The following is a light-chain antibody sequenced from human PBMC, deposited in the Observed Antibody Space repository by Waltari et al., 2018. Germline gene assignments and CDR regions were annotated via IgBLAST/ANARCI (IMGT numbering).Light chain of an antibody. J-gene: IGLJ1*01. V-gene: IGLV1-44*01. CDR2: SDS. Sequence: QSVLAQSPSATGTPGPRVTISCSGSRSNIATNHVNWYQQRLPGPAPKLLIYSDSQRPSGVPDRFSGSKSGTSASLAISGLQSEDEGDYYCATWDDTLNGLYVFGSGTKVTVL. CDR3: ATWDDTLNGLYV. CDR1: RSNIATNH.